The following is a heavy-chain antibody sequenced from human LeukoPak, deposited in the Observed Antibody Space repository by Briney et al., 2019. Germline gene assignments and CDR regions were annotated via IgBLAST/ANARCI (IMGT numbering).Heavy chain of an antibody. D-gene: IGHD4-17*01. Sequence: AASVKVSCKASGYTFTSYGISWVRQAPGQGLEWMGWISAYNGNTNYAQKLQGRVTMTTDTSTSTAYMELRSLRSDDTAVYYCARDRYGDYAGEADYWGQGTLVTVSS. J-gene: IGHJ4*02. CDR2: ISAYNGNT. CDR1: GYTFTSYG. V-gene: IGHV1-18*01. CDR3: ARDRYGDYAGEADY.